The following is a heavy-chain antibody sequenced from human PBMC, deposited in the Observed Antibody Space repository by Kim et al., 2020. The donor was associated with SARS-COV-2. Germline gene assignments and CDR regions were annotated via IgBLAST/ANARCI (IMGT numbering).Heavy chain of an antibody. D-gene: IGHD6-19*01. CDR1: GFTFSSYA. Sequence: GGSLRLSCSASGFTFSSYAMHWVRQAPGKGLEYVSAISSNGGSTYYADSVKGRFTISRDNSKNTLYLQMSSLRAEDTAVYYCVNTRGYSSGWYGDDYWGQGTLVTVSS. CDR2: ISSNGGST. CDR3: VNTRGYSSGWYGDDY. V-gene: IGHV3-64D*06. J-gene: IGHJ4*02.